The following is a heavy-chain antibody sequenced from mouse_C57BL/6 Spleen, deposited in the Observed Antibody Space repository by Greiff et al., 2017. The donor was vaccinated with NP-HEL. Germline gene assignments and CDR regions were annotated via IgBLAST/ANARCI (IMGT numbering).Heavy chain of an antibody. V-gene: IGHV1-26*01. CDR3: GCSWDARV. Sequence: EVQLQQSGPELVKPGASVKISCKASGYTFTDYYMNWVKQSHVKSLEWIGDINPNNGGTNYNQKFKGKATLTVDKSSSTAYMELRSLTSEDSAVYYCGCSWDARVWGQGTTLTVSS. CDR1: GYTFTDYY. D-gene: IGHD4-1*01. J-gene: IGHJ2*01. CDR2: INPNNGGT.